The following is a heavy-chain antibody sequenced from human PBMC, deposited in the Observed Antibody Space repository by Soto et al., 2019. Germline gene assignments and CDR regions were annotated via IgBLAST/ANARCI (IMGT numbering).Heavy chain of an antibody. CDR1: GGSISSRSYY. CDR3: ARYLANWGFIIFDY. J-gene: IGHJ4*01. CDR2: IYYSGST. V-gene: IGHV4-39*02. D-gene: IGHD7-27*01. Sequence: QLQLQESGPGLVKPSETLSLTCTVSGGSISSRSYYWGWIRQPPGKGLAWIGSIYYSGSTYYNPSLKSRVTITVDPSKSHSSLKLSSVTAAATAVYYCARYLANWGFIIFDYWGHGTLVTVSS.